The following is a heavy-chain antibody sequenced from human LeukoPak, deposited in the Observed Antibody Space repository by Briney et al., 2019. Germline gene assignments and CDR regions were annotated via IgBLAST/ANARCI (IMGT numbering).Heavy chain of an antibody. V-gene: IGHV4-61*02. D-gene: IGHD3-10*01. J-gene: IGHJ4*02. Sequence: PSETLSLTCTVSGGSISSGGHYWSWIRQPAGKGLDYLGRIYSTGSTNYNPSLRSRVTISVDTSKNHFSLKLSSVTAADTAVYYCARDQTYSGSGIYTYFDYWGQGILVTVSS. CDR2: IYSTGST. CDR3: ARDQTYSGSGIYTYFDY. CDR1: GGSISSGGHY.